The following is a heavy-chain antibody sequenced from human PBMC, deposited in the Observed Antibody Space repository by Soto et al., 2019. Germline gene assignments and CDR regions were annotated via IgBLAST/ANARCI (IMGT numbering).Heavy chain of an antibody. D-gene: IGHD1-20*01. J-gene: IGHJ6*02. CDR2: IKPDGSEQ. V-gene: IGHV3-7*01. CDR3: ARGNWNYYYGFDV. Sequence: HPGGSLRLSCAASEFTFDKYYMTWFRQAPGKGPEWVANIKPDGSEQYYVDSVKGRFTISRDNANNSLYLQMNSLRAEDTAVYFCARGNWNYYYGFDVWGQGTTVTVSS. CDR1: EFTFDKYY.